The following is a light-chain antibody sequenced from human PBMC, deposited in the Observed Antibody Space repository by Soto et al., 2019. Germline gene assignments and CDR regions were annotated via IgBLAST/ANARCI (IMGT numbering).Light chain of an antibody. CDR3: SSYRSTITYV. Sequence: QSALTQPRSVSGSPGQSVAISCTGTSSNFVGDKYVAWYQKHPGKAPRLVIFDVNKRPSGVPDRFSGSKSGNTASLTISGLQAEDEADYYCSSYRSTITYVFGTGTKV. J-gene: IGLJ1*01. CDR1: SSNFVGDKY. V-gene: IGLV2-11*01. CDR2: DVN.